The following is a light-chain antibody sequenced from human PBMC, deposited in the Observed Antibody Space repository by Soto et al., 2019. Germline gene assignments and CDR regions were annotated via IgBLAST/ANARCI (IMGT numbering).Light chain of an antibody. CDR3: QQRSNWPIT. V-gene: IGKV3-11*01. Sequence: EIGFTDSPCTLSLSPGKRATLSSRASQSVSNFLAWYQQKPGQAPRLLIYDTSNRATGIPARFSGSGSGTDFTLTINNLDPEDFAVYYCQQRSNWPITFGQGTRLEIK. J-gene: IGKJ5*01. CDR2: DTS. CDR1: QSVSNF.